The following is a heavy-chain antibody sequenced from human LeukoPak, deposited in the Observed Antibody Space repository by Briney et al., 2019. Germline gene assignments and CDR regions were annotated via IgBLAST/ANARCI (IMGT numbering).Heavy chain of an antibody. J-gene: IGHJ4*02. CDR1: GFTFSDYY. Sequence: GGSLRLSCAASGFTFSDYYMSWIRQAPGKGLEWVSYISSSGSTIYYADSAKGRFTISRDNAKNSLYLQMNSLRAEDTAVYYCARGRYCSSTSCHYFDYWGQGTLVTVSS. D-gene: IGHD2-2*01. V-gene: IGHV3-11*04. CDR3: ARGRYCSSTSCHYFDY. CDR2: ISSSGSTI.